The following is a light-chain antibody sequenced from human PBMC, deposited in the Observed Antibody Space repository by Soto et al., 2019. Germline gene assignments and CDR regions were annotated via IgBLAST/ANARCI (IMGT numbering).Light chain of an antibody. Sequence: EVVLTQSPVTLSFSPGERATLSCRASQSFRGLLAWYQQKPGQAPRLLIYDAYNRATGIPPRFSGSGSGTDFTLTISSLEPEDSAVYYCQQRHAWPITFGQGTRLEI. CDR2: DAY. V-gene: IGKV3-11*01. CDR3: QQRHAWPIT. J-gene: IGKJ5*01. CDR1: QSFRGL.